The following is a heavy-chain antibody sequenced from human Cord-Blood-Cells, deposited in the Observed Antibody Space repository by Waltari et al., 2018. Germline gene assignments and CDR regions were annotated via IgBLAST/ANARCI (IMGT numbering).Heavy chain of an antibody. CDR2: INPSGGST. CDR3: ARDLERRGYYTPSSAYYYYGMDV. Sequence: QVQLVQSGAEVKKPGASVKVSCKASGYTFTSYYMHWVRQAPGQGLEWMRIINPSGGSTSYAQKFQGRVTMTRDTSTSTVYMELSSLRSEDTAVYYCARDLERRGYYTPSSAYYYYGMDVWGQGTTVTVSS. J-gene: IGHJ6*02. CDR1: GYTFTSYY. D-gene: IGHD3-3*01. V-gene: IGHV1-46*01.